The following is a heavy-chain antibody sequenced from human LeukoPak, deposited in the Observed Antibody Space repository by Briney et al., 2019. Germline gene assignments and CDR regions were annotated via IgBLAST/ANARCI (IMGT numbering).Heavy chain of an antibody. D-gene: IGHD3-9*01. V-gene: IGHV4-59*08. Sequence: SETLSLTCTVSGGSISSYYWSWIRQPPGKGLECIGYIYNSGSTNYNPSLKSRVTMSVDTSKNQFSLKLSSVTAADTAVFYCARHYDILTGYTPWYFDLWSRGTLVTVSS. CDR3: ARHYDILTGYTPWYFDL. CDR1: GGSISSYY. J-gene: IGHJ2*01. CDR2: IYNSGST.